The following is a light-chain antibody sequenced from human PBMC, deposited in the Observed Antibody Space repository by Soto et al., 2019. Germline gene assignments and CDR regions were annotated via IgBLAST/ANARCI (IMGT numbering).Light chain of an antibody. CDR3: QQYNNWPYT. V-gene: IGKV3-15*01. Sequence: EIVLTQSPATLSVSPGERATLSCRASQTVSGNLAWFQQRPGQAPRLIIYGASSRATGIPARFSGSGSGTDLTLTISSLQSEDFAVYYCQQYNNWPYTFGQGTKLEIK. CDR2: GAS. J-gene: IGKJ2*01. CDR1: QTVSGN.